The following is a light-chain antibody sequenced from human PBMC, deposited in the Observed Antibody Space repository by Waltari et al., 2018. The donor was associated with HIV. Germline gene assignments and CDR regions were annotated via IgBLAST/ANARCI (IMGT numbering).Light chain of an antibody. CDR2: DVT. CDR1: SSDVGGYNY. CDR3: CSYASTSGV. Sequence: QSALTQPRSVSGSPGQSVAISCTGTSSDVGGYNYVSWYQQYPGTAPQVIIYDVTSRPSGVPDRFSGSKSGNMASLTISGLQAEDEADYYCCSYASTSGVFGGGTKLTVL. J-gene: IGLJ3*02. V-gene: IGLV2-11*01.